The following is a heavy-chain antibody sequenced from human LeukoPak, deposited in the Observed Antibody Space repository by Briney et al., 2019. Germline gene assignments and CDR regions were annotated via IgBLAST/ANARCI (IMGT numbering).Heavy chain of an antibody. D-gene: IGHD2-15*01. CDR2: ISSSGSTI. J-gene: IGHJ5*02. V-gene: IGHV3-48*04. CDR1: GFTFSSYA. Sequence: PGGSLRLSCAASGFTFSSYAMNWVRQAPGKGLEWVSYISSSGSTIYYADSVKGRFTFSRDNAKNSLYLQMTSLRADDTAVYYCARDNDVDIASTASWGQGTLVTVSS. CDR3: ARDNDVDIASTAS.